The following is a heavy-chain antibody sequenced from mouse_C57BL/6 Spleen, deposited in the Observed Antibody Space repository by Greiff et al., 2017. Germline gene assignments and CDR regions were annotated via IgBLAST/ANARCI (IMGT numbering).Heavy chain of an antibody. D-gene: IGHD2-2*01. Sequence: EVMLVESGGGLVKPGGSLKLSCAASGFTFSDYGMHWVRQAPEKGLEWVAYISSGSSTIYYADTVKGRFTISRDNAKNTLFLQMTSLRSEDTAMYYCARGGYDLSYAMDYWGQGTSVTVSS. J-gene: IGHJ4*01. CDR3: ARGGYDLSYAMDY. CDR1: GFTFSDYG. CDR2: ISSGSSTI. V-gene: IGHV5-17*01.